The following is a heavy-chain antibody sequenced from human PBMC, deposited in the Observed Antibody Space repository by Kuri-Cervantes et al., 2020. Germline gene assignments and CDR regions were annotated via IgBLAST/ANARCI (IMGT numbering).Heavy chain of an antibody. J-gene: IGHJ4*02. Sequence: GESLKISCAGSGFSFSSDAMSWVRQAPGKGLEWVAVIWYDGSNKYYADSVKGRFTISRDNSKNTLYLQMNSLRAEDTAVYYCARGIAVAGLDYWGQGTLVTVSS. D-gene: IGHD6-19*01. CDR1: GFSFSSDA. V-gene: IGHV3-33*08. CDR3: ARGIAVAGLDY. CDR2: IWYDGSNK.